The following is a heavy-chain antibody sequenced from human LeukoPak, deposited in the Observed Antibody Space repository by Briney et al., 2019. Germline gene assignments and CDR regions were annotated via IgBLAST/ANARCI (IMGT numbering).Heavy chain of an antibody. CDR1: GGTFSSYA. CDR3: AKIYRYYYMDV. V-gene: IGHV1-69*06. Sequence: ASVKVSCKASGGTFSSYAISWVRQAPGQGLEWMGGIIPIFGTANYAQKFQGRVTITADKSTSTAYMELSSLRSEDTAVYYCAKIYRYYYMDVWGKGTTVTVSS. CDR2: IIPIFGTA. J-gene: IGHJ6*03. D-gene: IGHD4-11*01.